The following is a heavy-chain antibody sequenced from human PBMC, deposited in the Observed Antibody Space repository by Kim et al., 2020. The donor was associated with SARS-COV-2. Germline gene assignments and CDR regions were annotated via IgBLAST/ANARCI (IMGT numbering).Heavy chain of an antibody. V-gene: IGHV3-11*01. J-gene: IGHJ4*01. CDR3: ARRGDYYDDSAFYSY. D-gene: IGHD3-22*01. CDR2: ITGSGSSM. Sequence: GGSLRLSCAASGFIFSDYYMSWIRQAPGKGLEWVSDITGSGSSMYYADSVRGRFTISRDNAKTSLYLQMSSLRAEDTAVYYCARRGDYYDDSAFYSYWG. CDR1: GFIFSDYY.